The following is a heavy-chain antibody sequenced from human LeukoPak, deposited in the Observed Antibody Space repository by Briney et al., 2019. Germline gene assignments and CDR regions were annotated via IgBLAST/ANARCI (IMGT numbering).Heavy chain of an antibody. CDR2: ITSTSSDL. CDR3: ARAAGHYFDY. Sequence: PGGFLRLSCVASGFTFKSYSMNWVRQAPGKGLEWVSFITSTSSDLFYSDSVKGRFTVSRDNARNSLYLQMNSLTAEDTAVYYCARAAGHYFDYWGQGSLVTVSS. J-gene: IGHJ4*02. CDR1: GFTFKSYS. D-gene: IGHD3-10*01. V-gene: IGHV3-21*05.